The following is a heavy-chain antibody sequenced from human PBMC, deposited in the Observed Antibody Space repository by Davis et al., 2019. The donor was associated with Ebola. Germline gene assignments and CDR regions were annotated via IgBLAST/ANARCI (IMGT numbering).Heavy chain of an antibody. CDR2: IYYSGST. CDR1: GGSISSYY. CDR3: ASPGSYPFDY. V-gene: IGHV4-59*08. Sequence: SETLSLTCTVSGGSISSYYWSWIRQPPGKGLEWIGYIYYSGSTYYNPSLKSRVTISVDTSKNQFSLKLSSVTAADTAVYYCASPGSYPFDYWGQGTLVTVSS. J-gene: IGHJ4*02. D-gene: IGHD1-26*01.